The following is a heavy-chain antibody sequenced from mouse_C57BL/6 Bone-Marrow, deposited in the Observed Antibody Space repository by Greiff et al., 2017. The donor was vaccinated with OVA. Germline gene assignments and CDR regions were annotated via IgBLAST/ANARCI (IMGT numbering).Heavy chain of an antibody. CDR1: GFTFSDFY. CDR3: ARDDYYWYFDV. J-gene: IGHJ1*03. Sequence: EVMLVESGGGLVQSGRSLRLSCATSGFTFSDFYMEWVRQAPGKGLEWIAASRNKANDYTTEYSASVKGRFIDSRDTSQSILYLQMNALRAEDTAIYYCARDDYYWYFDVWGTGTTVTVSS. CDR2: SRNKANDYTT. V-gene: IGHV7-1*01.